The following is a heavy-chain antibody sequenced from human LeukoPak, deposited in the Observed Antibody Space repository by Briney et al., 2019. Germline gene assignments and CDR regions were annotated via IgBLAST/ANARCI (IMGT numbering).Heavy chain of an antibody. Sequence: GGSLRLSCAASGFAFSDYYMSWIRQAPGKGLEWVSYISSSGSTVYYADSVKGRFTISRDNAKNSLYLQMNSLRAEDTAVYYCARERYYYGSGSCFDYWGQGTLVTVSS. CDR1: GFAFSDYY. J-gene: IGHJ4*02. CDR2: ISSSGSTV. CDR3: ARERYYYGSGSCFDY. D-gene: IGHD3-10*01. V-gene: IGHV3-11*01.